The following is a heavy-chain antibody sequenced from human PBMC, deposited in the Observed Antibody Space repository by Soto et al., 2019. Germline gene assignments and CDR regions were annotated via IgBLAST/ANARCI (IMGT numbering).Heavy chain of an antibody. Sequence: EVQLLEAGGRWVQPWGSLRLFCAASVFTFSSQALNWVRQAPGNELEWVSAISGSGGSTYYADSVKVRFTISRNNSKNTLYLKMNRLRAEDTAVYYCAKKIVARDVAGTGTFVYWGQGTLVTVSS. D-gene: IGHD6-19*01. V-gene: IGHV3-23*01. CDR1: VFTFSSQA. J-gene: IGHJ4*02. CDR2: ISGSGGST. CDR3: AKKIVARDVAGTGTFVY.